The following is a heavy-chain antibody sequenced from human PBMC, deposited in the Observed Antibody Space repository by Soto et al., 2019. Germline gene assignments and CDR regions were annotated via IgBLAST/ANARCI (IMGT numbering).Heavy chain of an antibody. CDR1: GFTFRAYY. Sequence: PGGSLRLSCTASGFTFRAYYMNWIRQAPGKGLEWVSAISGSGGSTYYADSVKGRFTISRDNSKNTLYLQMNSLRAEDTAVYYCAKADVDTAMVTFLYYYYGMDVWGQGTTVTVSS. V-gene: IGHV3-23*01. CDR3: AKADVDTAMVTFLYYYYGMDV. J-gene: IGHJ6*02. CDR2: ISGSGGST. D-gene: IGHD5-18*01.